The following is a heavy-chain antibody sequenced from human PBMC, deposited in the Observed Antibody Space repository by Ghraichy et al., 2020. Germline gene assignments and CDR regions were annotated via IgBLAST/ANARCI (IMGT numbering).Heavy chain of an antibody. CDR3: AKAREHGAVVTAIGGCDS. D-gene: IGHD2-21*02. CDR1: GFTFSNYA. J-gene: IGHJ4*02. V-gene: IGHV3-23*03. Sequence: GGSLRLSCAASGFTFSNYAMSWVRQAPGKGLEWVASINNDGSKTSYADSVKGRFTISRDNSKNPLYLQINSLTADDTALYDFAKAREHGAVVTAIGGCDSWGQGTLVTVSS. CDR2: INNDGSKT.